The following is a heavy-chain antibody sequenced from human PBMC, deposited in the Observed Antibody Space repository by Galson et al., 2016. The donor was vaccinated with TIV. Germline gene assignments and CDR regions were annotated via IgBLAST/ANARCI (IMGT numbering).Heavy chain of an antibody. Sequence: SLRLSCAASRIDFSSYGMHWVRQAPGKGLEWVALIWYDGSNEDYSDSVKGRFTISRDNSINILYLQMNSLRVEDTAVYYCAREFSIPPRHYGMDVWGQGTTVTVS. J-gene: IGHJ6*02. V-gene: IGHV3-33*01. CDR1: RIDFSSYG. CDR2: IWYDGSNE. D-gene: IGHD6-6*01. CDR3: AREFSIPPRHYGMDV.